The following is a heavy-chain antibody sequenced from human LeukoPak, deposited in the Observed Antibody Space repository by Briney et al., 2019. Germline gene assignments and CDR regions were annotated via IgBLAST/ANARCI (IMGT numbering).Heavy chain of an antibody. CDR1: GGTSSSYA. CDR3: ASLKNYYDSSGYLVTDAFDI. Sequence: ASVKVSCKASGGTSSSYAISWVRQAPGQGLEWMGWISGYNGNTNYAQKLQGRVTMTTDTSTSTAYMELRSLKSDDTAVYYCASLKNYYDSSGYLVTDAFDIWGQGTMVTVSS. J-gene: IGHJ3*02. V-gene: IGHV1-18*01. D-gene: IGHD3-22*01. CDR2: ISGYNGNT.